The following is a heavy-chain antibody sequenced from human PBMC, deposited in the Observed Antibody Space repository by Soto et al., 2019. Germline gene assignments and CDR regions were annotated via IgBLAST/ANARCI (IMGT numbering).Heavy chain of an antibody. V-gene: IGHV1-69*13. Sequence: SVKVSCKASGGTFSSYAISWVRQAPGKGLEWMGGVIPIFGTANYAQKFQGRVTITADESTSTAYMELSSLRSEDTAVYHCARVDISTLDYWGQGTLVTVSS. J-gene: IGHJ4*02. D-gene: IGHD6-13*01. CDR3: ARVDISTLDY. CDR1: GGTFSSYA. CDR2: VIPIFGTA.